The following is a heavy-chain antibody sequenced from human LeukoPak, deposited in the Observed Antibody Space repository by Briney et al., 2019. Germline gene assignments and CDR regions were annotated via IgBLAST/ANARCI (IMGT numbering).Heavy chain of an antibody. J-gene: IGHJ4*02. CDR2: IWYDGSNK. D-gene: IGHD3-10*01. CDR3: ARENYGSGSYYFDY. V-gene: IGHV3-33*01. CDR1: GFTFSSYG. Sequence: GGSLRLSCAASGFTFSSYGMHWVRQAPGKGLEWVAVIWYDGSNKYYPDSVKGRFTITRDNSKNTLYLQMNSLRAEDTAVYYCARENYGSGSYYFDYWGQGTLVTVSP.